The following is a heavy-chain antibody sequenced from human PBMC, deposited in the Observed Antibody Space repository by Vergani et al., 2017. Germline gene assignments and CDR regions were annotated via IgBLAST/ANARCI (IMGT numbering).Heavy chain of an antibody. CDR2: IIPILGIA. CDR3: ARGRYYDSSGYFARYYYYGMDV. CDR1: GGTFSSYA. D-gene: IGHD3-22*01. J-gene: IGHJ6*02. V-gene: IGHV1-69*04. Sequence: QVQLVQSGAEVKKPGSSVKVSCKASGGTFSSYAISWVRQAPGQGLEWMGRIIPILGIANYAQKFQGRVTITADKSTSTAYMELSSLRSEDTAVYYCARGRYYDSSGYFARYYYYGMDVWGQGTTVTVSS.